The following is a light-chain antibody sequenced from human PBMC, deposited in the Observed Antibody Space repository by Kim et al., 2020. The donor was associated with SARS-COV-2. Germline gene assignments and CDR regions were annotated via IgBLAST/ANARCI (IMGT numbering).Light chain of an antibody. CDR3: QQDGSSPT. CDR2: GAS. V-gene: IGKV3-20*01. Sequence: WSPGESATLSCRSSQSVSSNYLAWYQQKPGQAPRLLIHGASSRATGIPDRFSGSGSGTDFTLTISRLEPEDFAVYYCQQDGSSPTFGQGTKVDIK. J-gene: IGKJ1*01. CDR1: QSVSSNY.